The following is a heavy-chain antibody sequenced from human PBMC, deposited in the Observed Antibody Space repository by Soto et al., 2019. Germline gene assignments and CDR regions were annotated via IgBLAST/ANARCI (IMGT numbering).Heavy chain of an antibody. V-gene: IGHV4-31*03. Sequence: SETLSLTCTVSGGSISSGGYYWSWIRQHPGKGLEWIGYIYYSGSTYYNPSLKSRVTISIDTSKNQFSLNLSSVTAADTAVYYCARGNRGYSYGPNWFAPWGQGTLVTVSS. CDR2: IYYSGST. CDR3: ARGNRGYSYGPNWFAP. D-gene: IGHD5-18*01. CDR1: GGSISSGGYY. J-gene: IGHJ5*02.